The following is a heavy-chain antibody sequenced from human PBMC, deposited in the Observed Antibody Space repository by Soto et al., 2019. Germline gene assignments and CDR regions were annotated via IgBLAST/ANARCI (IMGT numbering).Heavy chain of an antibody. J-gene: IGHJ4*02. V-gene: IGHV1-69*12. CDR2: IIPIFGTA. D-gene: IGHD2-15*01. Sequence: QVQLVQSGAEVKKPGSSVKVSCKASGGTFSSYAISWVRQAPGQGLEWMGGIIPIFGTANYAQKFQGRVTIPADESTSTAYMELSSLRSEDTAVYYCARETVYCSGGSCRNRNFDYWGQGTLVTVSS. CDR1: GGTFSSYA. CDR3: ARETVYCSGGSCRNRNFDY.